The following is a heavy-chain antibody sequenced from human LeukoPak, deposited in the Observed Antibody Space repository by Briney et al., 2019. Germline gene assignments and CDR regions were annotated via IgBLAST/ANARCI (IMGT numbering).Heavy chain of an antibody. V-gene: IGHV3-20*04. Sequence: PGGSLRLSCAASGFTFSSYSMNWVRQAPGKGLEWVSGIYWNGVSTGYADSVKGRFTISRDNAKNSLYLQMNSLRAEDTALYYCARGYYDSSGYPVYFDYWGQGILVTVSS. D-gene: IGHD3-22*01. CDR3: ARGYYDSSGYPVYFDY. CDR2: IYWNGVST. CDR1: GFTFSSYS. J-gene: IGHJ4*02.